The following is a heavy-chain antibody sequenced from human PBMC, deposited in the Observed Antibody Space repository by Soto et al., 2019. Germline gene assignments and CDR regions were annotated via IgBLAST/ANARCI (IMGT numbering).Heavy chain of an antibody. J-gene: IGHJ6*03. CDR3: ARGIIGITIFGVGPDLYYMDV. V-gene: IGHV4-34*01. Sequence: PSETLSLTCAVYGGSFSGYYWSWIRQPPGKGLEWIGEINHSGSTNYNPSLKSRVTISVDTSKNQFSLKLSSVTAADTAVYYCARGIIGITIFGVGPDLYYMDVWGKGTTVTVSS. CDR2: INHSGST. D-gene: IGHD3-3*01. CDR1: GGSFSGYY.